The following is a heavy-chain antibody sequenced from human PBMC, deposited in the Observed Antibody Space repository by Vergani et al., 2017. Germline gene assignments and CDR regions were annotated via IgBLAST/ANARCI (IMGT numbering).Heavy chain of an antibody. Sequence: QVQLRESGPGLVKPSETLYLRCTVSGGSIMAYYWSWVRQSPGKGLEWIGNIYHSGGAYYNPSLKGRVTISVDTSKNQFSLEVTSVTAADTAIYFCARTESFILRYFHWALWGQGTLVTVSS. CDR2: IYHSGGA. V-gene: IGHV4-4*08. CDR3: ARTESFILRYFHWAL. CDR1: GGSIMAYY. D-gene: IGHD3-9*01. J-gene: IGHJ4*02.